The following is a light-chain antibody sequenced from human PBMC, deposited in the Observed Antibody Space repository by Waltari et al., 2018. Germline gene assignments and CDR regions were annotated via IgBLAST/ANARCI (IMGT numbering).Light chain of an antibody. Sequence: QPALTQPASVSGSPGQSITISCTRSSSDLGGYSFVSCYQQHPGKAPTLMIYDVSHRPSGVSNRFSGSKSGNTASLTISGLQPEDEADYYCSSYTSIIPPFLFGTGTKVTVL. J-gene: IGLJ1*01. CDR3: SSYTSIIPPFL. CDR2: DVS. V-gene: IGLV2-14*01. CDR1: SSDLGGYSF.